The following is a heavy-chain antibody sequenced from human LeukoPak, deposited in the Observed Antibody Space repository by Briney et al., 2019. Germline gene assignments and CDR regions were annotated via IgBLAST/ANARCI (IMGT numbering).Heavy chain of an antibody. CDR3: ASIPSSGTMGY. D-gene: IGHD1-26*01. V-gene: IGHV1-69*05. J-gene: IGHJ4*02. CDR2: IIPIFGTA. Sequence: SVKVSCKASGGTFSSYAISWVRQAPGQGLEWMGGIIPIFGTANYAQKFQGRVTMTTDTSTSTAYMELRSLRSDDTAVYYCASIPSSGTMGYWGQGTLVTVSS. CDR1: GGTFSSYA.